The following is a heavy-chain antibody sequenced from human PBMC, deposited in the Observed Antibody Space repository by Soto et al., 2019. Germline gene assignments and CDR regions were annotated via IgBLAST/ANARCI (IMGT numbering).Heavy chain of an antibody. J-gene: IGHJ5*02. CDR3: ARQGQTDNWFDP. CDR1: GGSITSSHYY. Sequence: PSETLSLTCTVSGGSITSSHYYWAWIRQPPGKGLEWIGSIYYSGSTYNNPSLRSRLTMSVDTSKNQFSLKLGFVAAADTAVYYCARQGQTDNWFDPWGQGTLLTVSS. CDR2: IYYSGST. V-gene: IGHV4-39*01.